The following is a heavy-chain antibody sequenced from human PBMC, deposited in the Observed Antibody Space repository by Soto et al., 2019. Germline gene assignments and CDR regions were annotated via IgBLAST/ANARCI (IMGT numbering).Heavy chain of an antibody. V-gene: IGHV1-69*02. Sequence: ASVKVSCKASGGTFSSYTISWVRQAPGQGLEWMGRIIPILGIANYAQKFQGRVTITANNSTSTAYMELSSLRSEDTAVYYCARGHRDYAVWFDPWGQGTLVTVSS. J-gene: IGHJ5*02. CDR2: IIPILGIA. CDR1: GGTFSSYT. CDR3: ARGHRDYAVWFDP. D-gene: IGHD4-17*01.